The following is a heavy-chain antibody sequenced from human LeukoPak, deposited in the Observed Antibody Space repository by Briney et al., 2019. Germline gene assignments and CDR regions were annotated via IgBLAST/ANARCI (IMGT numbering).Heavy chain of an antibody. V-gene: IGHV3-15*01. CDR3: TTGGRDF. CDR1: GFTIDDYG. J-gene: IGHJ4*02. CDR2: IRSKADGGTA. Sequence: GGSLRLSCAASGFTIDDYGMSWVRQAPGKGLEWVGRIRSKADGGTAHYGTPVKGRFTISRDDSKDTLYLQMNSLKDEDTGVYYCTTGGRDFWGQGTLVTVSS.